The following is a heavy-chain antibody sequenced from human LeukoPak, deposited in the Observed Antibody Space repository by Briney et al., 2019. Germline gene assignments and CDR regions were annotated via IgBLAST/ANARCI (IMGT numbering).Heavy chain of an antibody. D-gene: IGHD4-11*01. CDR2: IFYSGST. J-gene: IGHJ4*02. V-gene: IGHV4-39*01. Sequence: SETLSLTCTVSGGSIRSSTYCWGWIRQPPGKGLGWIGSIFYSGSTYYNPSLKSRVTISVDTSKNQFSVKLNSVTAADTAVYYCARQESSNWDWGQGTLVTVSS. CDR1: GGSIRSSTYC. CDR3: ARQESSNWD.